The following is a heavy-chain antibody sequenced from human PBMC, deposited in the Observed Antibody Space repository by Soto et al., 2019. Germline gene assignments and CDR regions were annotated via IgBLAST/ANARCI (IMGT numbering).Heavy chain of an antibody. V-gene: IGHV3-23*01. J-gene: IGHJ6*02. Sequence: GGSLRLSCAASGFTFSNYAMSWVRQAPGKGLEWVSVISGSGGSTYYADSVKGRFTISRDNSKNTLFLQMNSLRAEDTAVYHCAKMGGYSSSSPNYYGMDVWGQGTTVTVS. D-gene: IGHD6-6*01. CDR3: AKMGGYSSSSPNYYGMDV. CDR1: GFTFSNYA. CDR2: ISGSGGST.